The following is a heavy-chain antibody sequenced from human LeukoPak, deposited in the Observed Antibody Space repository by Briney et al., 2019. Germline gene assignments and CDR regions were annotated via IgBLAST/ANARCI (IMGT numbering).Heavy chain of an antibody. CDR3: ARGEYSRSAPRLDP. J-gene: IGHJ5*02. V-gene: IGHV4-34*01. Sequence: PSETLSLTCAVYGGSFSGYYWSWIRQPPGKGLEWIGEINHSGSTNYNPSLKSRATISADTSKNQFSLKLSSVTAADTAVYYCARGEYSRSAPRLDPRGQGTLVTVSS. CDR1: GGSFSGYY. D-gene: IGHD6-6*01. CDR2: INHSGST.